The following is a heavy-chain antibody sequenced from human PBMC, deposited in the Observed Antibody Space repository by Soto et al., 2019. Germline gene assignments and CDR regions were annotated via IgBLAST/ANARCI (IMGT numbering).Heavy chain of an antibody. V-gene: IGHV1-69*13. J-gene: IGHJ6*02. CDR3: ARGGAKWEPLGYYYYGMDV. D-gene: IGHD1-26*01. CDR2: IIPIFGTA. CDR1: GGTFSSYA. Sequence: SVKVSCKASGGTFSSYAISWVRQAPGQGLEWMGGIIPIFGTANYAQKFQGRVTITADESTSTAYMELSSLRSEDAAVYYCARGGAKWEPLGYYYYGMDVWGQGTTVTVSS.